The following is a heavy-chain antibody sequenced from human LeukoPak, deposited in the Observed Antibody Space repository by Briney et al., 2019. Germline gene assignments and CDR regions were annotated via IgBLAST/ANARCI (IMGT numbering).Heavy chain of an antibody. CDR3: AKIYDYVWGSYHEKYFQD. CDR1: GLTFSSYD. V-gene: IGHV3-23*01. CDR2: ISGSDGST. Sequence: GGSLRLSCAASGLTFSSYDMTWVRQAPGKGLEWVSVISGSDGSTYYADSVKGRFTISRDKSKNTLYLQMNSLRDEDTAVYYCAKIYDYVWGSYHEKYFQDWGQGTLVTVSS. D-gene: IGHD3-16*01. J-gene: IGHJ1*01.